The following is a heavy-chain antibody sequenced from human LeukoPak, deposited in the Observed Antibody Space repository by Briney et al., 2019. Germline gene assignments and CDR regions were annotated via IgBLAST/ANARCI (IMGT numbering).Heavy chain of an antibody. CDR2: IIPIFGIA. J-gene: IGHJ4*02. V-gene: IGHV1-69*04. CDR1: GGTFSSYA. CDR3: ARESGYSYGYFDY. Sequence: SVKVSCKASGGTFSSYAISWVRQAPGQGLERMGRIIPIFGIANYAQKFQGRVTITADKSTSTAYMELSSLRSEDTAVYYCARESGYSYGYFDYWGQGTLITVSS. D-gene: IGHD5-18*01.